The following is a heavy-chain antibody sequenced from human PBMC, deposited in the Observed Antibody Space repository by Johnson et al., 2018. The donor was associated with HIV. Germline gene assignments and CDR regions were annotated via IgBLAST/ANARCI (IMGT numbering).Heavy chain of an antibody. V-gene: IGHV3-30*02. Sequence: QVQLVESGGGVVQPGGSLRLSCAASGFTFSSYGMHWVRQAPGKGLEWVAFIRYDGSNKYYAASVKGRFTISRDNSKNTLYLQMNSLRAEDTAVYYCAKGFTLDSGAFDIWGQGTMVTVSS. CDR1: GFTFSSYG. CDR3: AKGFTLDSGAFDI. CDR2: IRYDGSNK. J-gene: IGHJ3*02. D-gene: IGHD2-15*01.